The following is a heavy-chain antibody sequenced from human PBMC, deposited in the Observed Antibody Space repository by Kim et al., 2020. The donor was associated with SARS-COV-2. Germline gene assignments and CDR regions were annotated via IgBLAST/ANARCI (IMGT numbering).Heavy chain of an antibody. CDR2: ISAYNGNT. CDR1: GYTFTSYG. Sequence: ASVKVSCKASGYTFTSYGISWVRQAPGQGLEWMGWISAYNGNTNYAQKLQGRVTMTTDTSTSTAYMELRSLRSDDTAVYYCARLRERITIFGVVIISAFDIWGQGTMVTVSS. J-gene: IGHJ3*02. V-gene: IGHV1-18*04. D-gene: IGHD3-3*01. CDR3: ARLRERITIFGVVIISAFDI.